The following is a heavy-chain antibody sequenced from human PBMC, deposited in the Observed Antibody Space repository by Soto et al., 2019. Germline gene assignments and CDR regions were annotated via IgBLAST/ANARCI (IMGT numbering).Heavy chain of an antibody. D-gene: IGHD2-21*01. Sequence: PSETLSLTCTVSGGSINSYWWSWIRQPAGKGLEWIGRVYSSGPTDYNPSLNSRATMSVETSKNQFSLKLSSVTAADTAVYYCARDIASYAYGGGYWGQGIQVTVSS. V-gene: IGHV4-4*07. J-gene: IGHJ4*02. CDR3: ARDIASYAYGGGY. CDR2: VYSSGPT. CDR1: GGSINSYW.